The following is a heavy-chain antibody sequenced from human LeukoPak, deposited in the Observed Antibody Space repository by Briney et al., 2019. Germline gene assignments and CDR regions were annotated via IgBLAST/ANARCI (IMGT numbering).Heavy chain of an antibody. Sequence: GGSLRLSCAASGFTVSSNYMSWVRQAPGKGLEWVSVIYSGGSTYYADSVKGRFTISRDNSKNTLYLQMNSLRAEDTAVYYCARVAAAGDGGFDYWGQGTLVTVSS. D-gene: IGHD6-13*01. CDR1: GFTVSSNY. J-gene: IGHJ4*02. CDR2: IYSGGST. CDR3: ARVAAAGDGGFDY. V-gene: IGHV3-66*01.